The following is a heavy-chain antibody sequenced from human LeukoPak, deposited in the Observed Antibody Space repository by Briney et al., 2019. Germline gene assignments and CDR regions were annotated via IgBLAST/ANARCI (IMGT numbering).Heavy chain of an antibody. CDR2: INPNSGGT. V-gene: IGHV1-2*06. Sequence: ASVKVSCKASGYTFTGYYMHWVRQAPGQGLEWMGLINPNSGGTDYAQKFQGRVTMTRDTSISTPYMELSRLRSDDTAVYYCARLRVAAPHQYDAFDIWGQGTMVTVSS. CDR1: GYTFTGYY. J-gene: IGHJ3*02. D-gene: IGHD2-15*01. CDR3: ARLRVAAPHQYDAFDI.